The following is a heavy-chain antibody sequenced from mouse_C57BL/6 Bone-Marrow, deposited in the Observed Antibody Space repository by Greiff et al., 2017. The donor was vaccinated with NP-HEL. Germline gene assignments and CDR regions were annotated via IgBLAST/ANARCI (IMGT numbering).Heavy chain of an antibody. V-gene: IGHV1-15*01. J-gene: IGHJ2*01. CDR2: IDPVTGGT. D-gene: IGHD2-1*01. CDR3: TRYQLWYPDN. CDR1: GYTFTDYE. Sequence: VQLQQSGAELVRPGASVTLSCKASGYTFTDYEMHWVKQTPVHGLEWIGAIDPVTGGTASNQKFKGKAILTADKSSSTAYMKLRSLTSEDSAVYYCTRYQLWYPDNWGKGTTLTVSS.